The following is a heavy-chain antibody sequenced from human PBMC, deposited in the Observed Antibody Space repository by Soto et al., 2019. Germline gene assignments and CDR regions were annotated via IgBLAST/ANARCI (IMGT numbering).Heavy chain of an antibody. CDR2: IYYSGST. Sequence: QVQLQESGPGLVKPSQTLSLTCTVSGGSISSGGYFWSWIRQRPGKGLEWIGDIYYSGSTSYNPSLKSRVTISIDTSQNQFSLSLDSVTAADTAVYYCARDPDDSTDAFDIWGQGTMVTVSS. V-gene: IGHV4-31*03. D-gene: IGHD2-21*02. J-gene: IGHJ3*02. CDR1: GGSISSGGYF. CDR3: ARDPDDSTDAFDI.